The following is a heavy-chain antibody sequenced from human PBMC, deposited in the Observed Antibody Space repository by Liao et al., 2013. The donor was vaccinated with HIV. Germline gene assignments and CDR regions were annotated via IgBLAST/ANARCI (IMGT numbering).Heavy chain of an antibody. CDR3: ARDRVTVFGQ. CDR2: ISHSGST. V-gene: IGHV4-30-2*01. CDR1: GGSISSGSYS. D-gene: IGHD3-3*01. Sequence: QLQLQESGSGLVKPSQTLSLTCAVSGGSISSGSYSWSWIRQPPGKGLEWIGYISHSGSTHYNPSLKSRVAISVDRSKNQFSLKLSSVSAADTAIYFCARDRVTVFGQWGQGTLVTVSS. J-gene: IGHJ4*02.